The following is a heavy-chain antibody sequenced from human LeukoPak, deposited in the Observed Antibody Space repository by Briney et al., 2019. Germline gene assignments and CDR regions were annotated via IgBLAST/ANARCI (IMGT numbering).Heavy chain of an antibody. J-gene: IGHJ3*02. CDR1: GGSISSGDYD. CDR2: IYYSGST. Sequence: SETLSLTCTVSGGSISSGDYDWSWIRQPPGKDLEWIGYIYYSGSTYYNPSLKSRVTISVDTSKDQFSRRLSSVTAADTAVYYCARADEAFDIWVQGTMVTGSS. CDR3: ARADEAFDI. V-gene: IGHV4-30-4*08.